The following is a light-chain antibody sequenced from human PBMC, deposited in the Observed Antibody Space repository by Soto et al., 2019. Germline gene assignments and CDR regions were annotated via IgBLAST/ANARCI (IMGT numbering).Light chain of an antibody. CDR2: TAS. CDR1: QGISSW. J-gene: IGKJ1*01. V-gene: IGKV1-5*03. CDR3: QQYYTYPWT. Sequence: DIQMTQSPSSVSASVGDRVTITCRASQGISSWLAWYQQKPGRAPKLLIYTASSLETGVPLRFSGSGSGPEFTLTISSLQPDDFATYYCQQYYTYPWTFGQGTKVDIK.